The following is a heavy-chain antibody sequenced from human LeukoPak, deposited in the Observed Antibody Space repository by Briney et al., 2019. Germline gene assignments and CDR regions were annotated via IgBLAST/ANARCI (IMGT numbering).Heavy chain of an antibody. Sequence: SQTLSLTCTVSGGSINNGDYYCSWIRQSPGKGLEWIGYISYSGSTYYNPSLKSRVTISVDTSKNQFSLKLRSVTAADTAVYYCARAGSGIDFWGQGTLVTVSS. CDR1: GGSINNGDYY. CDR3: ARAGSGIDF. CDR2: ISYSGST. D-gene: IGHD3-10*01. J-gene: IGHJ4*02. V-gene: IGHV4-30-4*08.